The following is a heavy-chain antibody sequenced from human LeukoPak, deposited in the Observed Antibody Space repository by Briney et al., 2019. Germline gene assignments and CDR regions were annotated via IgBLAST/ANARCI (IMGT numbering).Heavy chain of an antibody. CDR1: GFPFSNHW. J-gene: IGHJ4*02. CDR3: ARDSRVMDY. CDR2: IDGGGSST. Sequence: GGSLRLSCAASGFPFSNHWMHRVRQGPGKGLEWVSRIDGGGSSTSYADPVKGRFSISRDNGKSTLYLQMNSLRVEDTAVYYCARDSRVMDYWGQGTLVTVSS. D-gene: IGHD2-21*01. V-gene: IGHV3-74*01.